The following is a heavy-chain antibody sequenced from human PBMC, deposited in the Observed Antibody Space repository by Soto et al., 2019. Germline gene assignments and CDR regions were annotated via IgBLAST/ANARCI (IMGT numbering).Heavy chain of an antibody. CDR2: MNPNSGNT. J-gene: IGHJ6*02. Sequence: ASVKVSCKASGYTFTSYDINWVRQATGQGLEWMGWMNPNSGNTGYAQKFQGRVTMTRNTSISTAYMELSSLRSEDTAVYYCARVHCTNGVCYHYGMDFWGPGTTVTVFS. CDR3: ARVHCTNGVCYHYGMDF. V-gene: IGHV1-8*01. D-gene: IGHD2-8*01. CDR1: GYTFTSYD.